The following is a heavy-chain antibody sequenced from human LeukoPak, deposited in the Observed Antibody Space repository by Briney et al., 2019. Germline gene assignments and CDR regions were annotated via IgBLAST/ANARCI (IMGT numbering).Heavy chain of an antibody. Sequence: SETLSLTCAVYGGSFSGYYWSWIRQPPGKGLEWIGEINHSGSTNYNPSLKSRVTISVDTSKNQFSLKLSSVTAADTAVYYCARGARKYSNPQKALFDYWGQGTLVTVSS. CDR2: INHSGST. CDR3: ARGARKYSNPQKALFDY. V-gene: IGHV4-34*01. J-gene: IGHJ4*02. CDR1: GGSFSGYY. D-gene: IGHD4-11*01.